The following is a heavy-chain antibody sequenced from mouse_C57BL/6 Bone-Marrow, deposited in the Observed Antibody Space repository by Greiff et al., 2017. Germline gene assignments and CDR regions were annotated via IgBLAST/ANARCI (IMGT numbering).Heavy chain of an antibody. Sequence: VQLQQSGAELVKPGASVKLSCKASGYTFTSYWMQWVKQRPGQGLEWIGEIDPSDSYTNYNQKFKGKATLTVDTSSSTAYMQLSSLTSEDSAVYYCARETTVVDWYFDVWGTGTTVTVSS. CDR2: IDPSDSYT. CDR3: ARETTVVDWYFDV. CDR1: GYTFTSYW. J-gene: IGHJ1*03. D-gene: IGHD1-1*01. V-gene: IGHV1-50*01.